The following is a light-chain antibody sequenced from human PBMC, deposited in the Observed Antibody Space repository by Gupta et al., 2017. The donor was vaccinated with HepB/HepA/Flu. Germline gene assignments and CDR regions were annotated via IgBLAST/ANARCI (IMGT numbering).Light chain of an antibody. Sequence: SYELTQPPSLSVSPGQTASITCPGDKLGDKYACWYQQKPGQSPVLVIYQDSKRPSGIPERFSGSNSGNTATLTISGTQAMDEADYYCQAWDSSTDLVFGGGTKLTVL. CDR3: QAWDSSTDLV. CDR1: KLGDKY. V-gene: IGLV3-1*01. CDR2: QDS. J-gene: IGLJ2*01.